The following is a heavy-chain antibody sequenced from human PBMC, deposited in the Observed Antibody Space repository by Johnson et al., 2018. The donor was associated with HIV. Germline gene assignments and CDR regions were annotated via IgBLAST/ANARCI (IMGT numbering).Heavy chain of an antibody. CDR3: AKERSGSYSGADAFDI. J-gene: IGHJ3*02. CDR2: IKCDGSEK. CDR1: GFTFSNYA. Sequence: EQLVESGGGLVQPGGSLRLSCAASGFTFSNYAMNWVCQAPEKGLEWVADIKCDGSEKYYVDSVKGRFTISRDNAKNSLYLQMNSLRAEDTAVYYCAKERSGSYSGADAFDIWGQGTMVTVSS. D-gene: IGHD1-26*01. V-gene: IGHV3-7*01.